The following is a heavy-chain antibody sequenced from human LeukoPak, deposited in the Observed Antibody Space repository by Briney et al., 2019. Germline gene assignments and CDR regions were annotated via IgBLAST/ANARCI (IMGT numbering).Heavy chain of an antibody. J-gene: IGHJ4*02. Sequence: GGSLRLSCAASGFTLSDYYMTWVRQAPGKGLEWVSYIRASGDHMFYADSVKGRFTISRDNAKNSLYLQMNSLRAEDTAVYFCAKRGVVIRVILVGFHKEANYFDSWGQGALVTVSS. CDR2: IRASGDHM. D-gene: IGHD3-22*01. CDR3: AKRGVVIRVILVGFHKEANYFDS. V-gene: IGHV3-11*01. CDR1: GFTLSDYY.